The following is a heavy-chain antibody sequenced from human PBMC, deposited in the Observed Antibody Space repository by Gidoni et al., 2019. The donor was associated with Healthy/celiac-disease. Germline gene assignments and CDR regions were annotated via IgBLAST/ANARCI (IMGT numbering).Heavy chain of an antibody. V-gene: IGHV3-15*01. J-gene: IGHJ4*02. CDR2: IKSKTDGGTT. D-gene: IGHD6-19*01. CDR3: TTEGWWLAPFDY. Sequence: LEWVGRIKSKTDGGTTDYAAPVKGRFNISRDDSKNTLYLQMNSLKTEDTAVYYCTTEGWWLAPFDYWGQGTLVTVSS.